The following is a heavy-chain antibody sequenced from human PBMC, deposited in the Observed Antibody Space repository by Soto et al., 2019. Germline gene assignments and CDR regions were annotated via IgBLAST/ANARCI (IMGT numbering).Heavy chain of an antibody. V-gene: IGHV3-23*01. CDR1: GFTFSSYA. CDR2: ISGSGGST. Sequence: GGSLRLSCAASGFTFSSYAMSWVRQAPGKGLEWVSAISGSGGSTYYADSVKGRFTISRDNSKNTLYLQMNSLRAEDTAVYYCAKDRSTMIVVVPAADAFDIWGQGTMVTVS. CDR3: AKDRSTMIVVVPAADAFDI. J-gene: IGHJ3*02. D-gene: IGHD3-22*01.